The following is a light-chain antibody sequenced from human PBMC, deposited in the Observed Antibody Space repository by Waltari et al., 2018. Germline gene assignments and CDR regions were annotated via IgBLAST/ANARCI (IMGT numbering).Light chain of an antibody. CDR2: VNSDGSH. J-gene: IGLJ3*02. CDR3: QTGGHGTWV. CDR1: SGHSTNI. V-gene: IGLV4-69*01. Sequence: QLVLNQSPSASASLGASVKIPYTLTSGHSTNIIAWHQQQPEKGTRYLMKVNSDGSHRKGDQIPYRFSGSRSGAEHYLTSASRQSEDEADYYCQTGGHGTWVFGGGTKLTVL.